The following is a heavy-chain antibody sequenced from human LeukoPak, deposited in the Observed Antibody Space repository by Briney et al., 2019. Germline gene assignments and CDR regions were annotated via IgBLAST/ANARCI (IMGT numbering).Heavy chain of an antibody. CDR2: ISAYNCNT. CDR1: GYTFTSYG. D-gene: IGHD2-2*01. J-gene: IGHJ3*02. CDR3: ARAIVVVPAGHDAFDI. Sequence: ASVKVSCKASGYTFTSYGISWVRQAPGQGLEWMGWISAYNCNTNYAQKLQGRVTMTTDTSTSTAYMELRSLRSDDTAVYYCARAIVVVPAGHDAFDIWGQGTMVTVSS. V-gene: IGHV1-18*01.